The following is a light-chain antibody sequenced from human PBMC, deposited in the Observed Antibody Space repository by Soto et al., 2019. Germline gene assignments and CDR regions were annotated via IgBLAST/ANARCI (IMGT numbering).Light chain of an antibody. V-gene: IGLV2-14*02. Sequence: QSALTQPASVSGSPGQSITISCTGTSSDVGSFNLVSWYQQHPGKAPELMIYEVNKRPSGVSNRFSGSKSGNTASLTISGLQAEDEADYYCSSYTSSSLYVFGTGTKLTVL. CDR2: EVN. CDR3: SSYTSSSLYV. CDR1: SSDVGSFNL. J-gene: IGLJ1*01.